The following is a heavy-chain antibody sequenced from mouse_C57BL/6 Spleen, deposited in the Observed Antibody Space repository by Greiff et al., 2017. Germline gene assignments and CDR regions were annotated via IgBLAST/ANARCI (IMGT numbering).Heavy chain of an antibody. V-gene: IGHV1-55*01. CDR2: IYPGSGST. D-gene: IGHD1-2*01. CDR1: GYTFPSYW. CDR3: ARETTADY. Sequence: VQLQQPGAEFVKPGASVKMSCQASGYTFPSYWITWVKPRPGKGLEWLGDIYPGSGSTNYNEKFKSKATLTVDTSSSTAYMHLSSLTSEDSAGYYGARETTADYWGQGTTLTVSS. J-gene: IGHJ2*01.